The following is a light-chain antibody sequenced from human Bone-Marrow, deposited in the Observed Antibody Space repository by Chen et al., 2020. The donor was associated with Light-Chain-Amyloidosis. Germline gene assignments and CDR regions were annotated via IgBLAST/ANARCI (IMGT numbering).Light chain of an antibody. CDR3: SSYTITNTLV. CDR2: EVT. V-gene: IGLV2-14*01. CDR1: SSDVGGDNH. Sequence: QSALTQPASVSGSPGQSITISCTGTSSDVGGDNHVSWYQQPPDKAPKLMIYEVTKRPSWVPDRFSGSKSDNTASLTISGLQTEDEADYFCSSYTITNTLVFGSGTRVTVL. J-gene: IGLJ1*01.